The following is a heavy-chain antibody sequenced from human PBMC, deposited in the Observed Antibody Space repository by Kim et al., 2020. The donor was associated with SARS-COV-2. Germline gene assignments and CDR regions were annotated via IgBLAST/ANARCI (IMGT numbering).Heavy chain of an antibody. CDR1: GFTFSNYG. J-gene: IGHJ4*01. D-gene: IGHD6-6*01. Sequence: GGSLRLSCVASGFTFSNYGMHWLRQAPGKGLEWVTFISHDGTYKSYPDSVKGRFSVSRDNFENTMILQMNSLRAEDTSLYYCARDRRRSTSSGPYFDFWG. CDR3: ARDRRRSTSSGPYFDF. V-gene: IGHV3-33*01. CDR2: ISHDGTYK.